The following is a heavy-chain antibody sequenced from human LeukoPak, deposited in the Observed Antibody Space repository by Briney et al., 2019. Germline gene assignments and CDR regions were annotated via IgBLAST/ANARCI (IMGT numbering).Heavy chain of an antibody. Sequence: GRSLRLSCAASGFTFSRYGMHWVRQAPGKGLEWVAVISYDGSNKYYADSVKGRFTISRDNSKNTLYLQMNSLRAEDTAVYYCAKEGYYYDISGYNYYYGMDVWGQGTTVTVSS. V-gene: IGHV3-30*18. CDR1: GFTFSRYG. CDR3: AKEGYYYDISGYNYYYGMDV. J-gene: IGHJ6*02. CDR2: ISYDGSNK. D-gene: IGHD3-22*01.